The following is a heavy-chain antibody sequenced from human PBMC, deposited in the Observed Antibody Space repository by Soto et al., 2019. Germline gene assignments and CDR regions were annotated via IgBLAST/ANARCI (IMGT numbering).Heavy chain of an antibody. CDR3: ARDLTTPYYYYMDV. CDR1: GYTFTSYA. Sequence: QVQLVQSGAEVKKPGASVKVSCKASGYTFTSYAMHWVRQAPGQRLEWMGWINAATGNPKYSQKFQGRVTITRDTSSSTAYMELSSLRSEDTAVYYCARDLTTPYYYYMDVWGKGTTVTVSS. J-gene: IGHJ6*03. D-gene: IGHD2-15*01. V-gene: IGHV1-3*01. CDR2: INAATGNP.